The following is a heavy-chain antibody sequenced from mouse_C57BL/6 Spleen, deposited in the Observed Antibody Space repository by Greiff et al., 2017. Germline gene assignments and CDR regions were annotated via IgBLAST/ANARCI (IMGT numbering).Heavy chain of an antibody. D-gene: IGHD2-1*01. CDR3: TRESENGNSFSWFAY. CDR2: ISSGGDYI. CDR1: GFTFSSYA. V-gene: IGHV5-9-1*02. Sequence: EVQGVESGEGLVKPGGSLKLSCAASGFTFSSYAMSWVRQTPEKRLEWVAYISSGGDYIYYADTVKGRFTISRDNARNTLYLQMSSLKSEDTAMYYCTRESENGNSFSWFAYWGQGTLVTVSA. J-gene: IGHJ3*01.